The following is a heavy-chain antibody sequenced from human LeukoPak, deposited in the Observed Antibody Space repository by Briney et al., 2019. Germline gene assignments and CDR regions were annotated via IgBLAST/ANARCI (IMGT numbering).Heavy chain of an antibody. V-gene: IGHV1-46*01. Sequence: ASVKVTCKASGYTFTSYYMHWVRQAPGQGLEWMGIINPSGGSTSYAQKFQGRVTITADESTSTAYMELSSLRSEDTAVYYCARGYYDSSGYYYPLCYFDYWGQGTLVTVSS. CDR1: GYTFTSYY. CDR2: INPSGGST. J-gene: IGHJ4*02. D-gene: IGHD3-22*01. CDR3: ARGYYDSSGYYYPLCYFDY.